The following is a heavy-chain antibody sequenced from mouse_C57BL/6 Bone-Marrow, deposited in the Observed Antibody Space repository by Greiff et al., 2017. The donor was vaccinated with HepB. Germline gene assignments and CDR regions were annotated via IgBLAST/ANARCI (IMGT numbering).Heavy chain of an antibody. CDR2: IDPENGDT. CDR3: TPWGGRSYGLFDY. J-gene: IGHJ2*01. V-gene: IGHV14-4*01. Sequence: VQLQQSGAELVRPGASVKLSCTASGFNIKDDYMHWVKQRPEQGLEWIGWIDPENGDTEYASKFQGKATITADTSSNTAYLQLSSLTSEDTAVYYCTPWGGRSYGLFDYWGQGTTLTVSS. D-gene: IGHD1-1*01. CDR1: GFNIKDDY.